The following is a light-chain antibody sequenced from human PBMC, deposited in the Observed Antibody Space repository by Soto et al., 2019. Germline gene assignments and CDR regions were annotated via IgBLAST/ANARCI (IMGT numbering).Light chain of an antibody. Sequence: QSVLTQPASVSGSPGQSINISCTGTGSDIGRSDFVSWFQQLPGSVPKLVIYEVRNRPSGISSRFSGSRSGNTASLTISGLQSEDEGDYYCSAYTARSTLVFGGGTKLTVL. J-gene: IGLJ3*02. V-gene: IGLV2-14*01. CDR3: SAYTARSTLV. CDR2: EVR. CDR1: GSDIGRSDF.